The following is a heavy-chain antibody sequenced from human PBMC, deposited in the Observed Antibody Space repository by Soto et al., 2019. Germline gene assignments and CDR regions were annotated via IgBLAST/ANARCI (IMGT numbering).Heavy chain of an antibody. V-gene: IGHV2-5*01. CDR3: GPRCYGNYPRDNWFDP. CDR1: VFSLSTGGRG. CDR2: IYWNDDE. Sequence: GPTLVNPTQTLTLTCSFSVFSLSTGGRGVGWIRQPPGKALEWLALIYWNDDERYSPSLKNRLTITQDTSKNQVVLTLTNMDPVATASYYCGPRCYGNYPRDNWFDPWGQGTLVTVSS. D-gene: IGHD4-17*01. J-gene: IGHJ5*02.